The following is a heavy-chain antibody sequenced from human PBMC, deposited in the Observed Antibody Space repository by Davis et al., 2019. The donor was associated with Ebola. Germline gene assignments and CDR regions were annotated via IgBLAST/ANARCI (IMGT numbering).Heavy chain of an antibody. V-gene: IGHV3-48*01. CDR1: KFIFSNYN. CDR3: ARATGMDY. CDR2: MSTSGSTI. Sequence: GGSLRLSCAASKFIFSNYNMNWVRQAPGKGLEWISYMSTSGSTIYYADSVKGRFTISRDNSKNTLYLQMNSLRAEDTAVYYCARATGMDYWGQGTLVTVSS. D-gene: IGHD2-8*02. J-gene: IGHJ4*02.